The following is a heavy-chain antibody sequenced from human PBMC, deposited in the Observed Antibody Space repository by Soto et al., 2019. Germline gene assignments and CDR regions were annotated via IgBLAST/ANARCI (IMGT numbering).Heavy chain of an antibody. D-gene: IGHD6-13*01. J-gene: IGHJ5*02. CDR2: INHSGSA. CDR1: GGSFSGYY. Sequence: SETLSLTCAVDGGSFSGYYWSWIRQPPGKGREWIGEINHSGSANYNPSLKSRVTISVDTSKNQFSLKLSSVTAADTAVYCCARAGYIGSTNCFDPWGRGTLVTVSS. CDR3: ARAGYIGSTNCFDP. V-gene: IGHV4-34*01.